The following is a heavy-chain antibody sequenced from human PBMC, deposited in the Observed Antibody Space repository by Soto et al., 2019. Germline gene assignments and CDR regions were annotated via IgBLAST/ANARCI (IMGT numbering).Heavy chain of an antibody. V-gene: IGHV3-30*18. CDR3: AKDGIPNFDY. CDR1: GFTFSHYA. CDR2: MSYDGSNE. J-gene: IGHJ4*02. Sequence: QVQLVESGGGVVQPGRSLRLSCAASGFTFSHYAMHWVRQAPGKGLEWVALMSYDGSNEYYADSVKGRFTISRDNSKNSLYQQMNSLRAEDRAVYYCAKDGIPNFDYGAQGTLVTFSS.